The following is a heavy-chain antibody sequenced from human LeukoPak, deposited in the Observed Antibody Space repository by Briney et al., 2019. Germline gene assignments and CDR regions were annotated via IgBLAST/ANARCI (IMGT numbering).Heavy chain of an antibody. CDR1: GFTFNSYS. J-gene: IGHJ4*02. V-gene: IGHV3-21*04. CDR3: AKNVGSGSYFYLDY. D-gene: IGHD3-10*01. Sequence: GGSLRLSCAASGFTFNSYSMNWVRQAPGKGLEWVSYISSSSIYIYYADSVKGRFTISRDNAKNSLFLQMSSLRAEDTALYYCAKNVGSGSYFYLDYWGQGTLVTVSS. CDR2: ISSSSIYI.